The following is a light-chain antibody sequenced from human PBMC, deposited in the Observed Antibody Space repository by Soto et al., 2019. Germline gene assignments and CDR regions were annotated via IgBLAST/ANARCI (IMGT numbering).Light chain of an antibody. CDR3: CSYAGSSAYV. CDR2: EGS. J-gene: IGLJ1*01. V-gene: IGLV2-23*01. Sequence: QSALTQPASVSGSPGQSITIYCTGTSSDVGSYNLVSWYQQHPGKAPKLMIYEGSKRPSGVSNCFSGSNSGNTASLTISGLQAEDEAVYYCCSYAGSSAYVFGTGTKVTVL. CDR1: SSDVGSYNL.